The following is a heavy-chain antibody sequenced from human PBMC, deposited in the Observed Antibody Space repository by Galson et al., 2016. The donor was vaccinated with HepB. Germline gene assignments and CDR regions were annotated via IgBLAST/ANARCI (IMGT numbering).Heavy chain of an antibody. J-gene: IGHJ6*02. Sequence: SLRLSCAASGFTLSSTWMTWVRQAPGKGLEWVANIKQNGIERYYEDSVTGRFTISRGNAKNSLYLEMNSLRPEDTAVYYCARERSSWSNDYYYDGLDGWGQGTTVTVSS. CDR1: GFTLSSTW. CDR3: ARERSSWSNDYYYDGLDG. D-gene: IGHD6-13*01. CDR2: IKQNGIER. V-gene: IGHV3-7*01.